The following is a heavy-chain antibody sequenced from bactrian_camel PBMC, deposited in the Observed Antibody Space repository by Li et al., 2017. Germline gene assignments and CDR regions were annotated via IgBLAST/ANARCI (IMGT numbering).Heavy chain of an antibody. V-gene: IGHV3S40*01. CDR1: GSTSCGRY. D-gene: IGHD2*01. J-gene: IGHJ6*01. CDR3: AAKNFAYSCRTSRARETYFAY. Sequence: VQLVESGGGSVQAGGSLRLSCAASGSTSCGRYMYWYRQVPGKGLERVASINSDGGTTYYQDSVKGQFTISQDNAKNTVYLQMNSLKPEDTAMYFCAAKNFAYSCRTSRARETYFAYWGQGTQVTVS. CDR2: INSDGGTT.